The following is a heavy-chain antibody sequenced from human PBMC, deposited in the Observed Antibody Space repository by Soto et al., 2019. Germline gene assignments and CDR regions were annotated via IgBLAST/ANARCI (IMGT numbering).Heavy chain of an antibody. V-gene: IGHV3-30*04. CDR2: VSYDGSKA. CDR1: GFTFRSFT. CDR3: VKANGWTFEN. D-gene: IGHD2-8*01. Sequence: QVELVESGGGVVQPGRSLSVSCAASGFTFRSFTMHWVRQAPGKGLEWVATVSYDGSKAYYADSVRGRFTISRDNSNNTLSLQMDSLRPEDSALYYCVKANGWTFENWGQGSLVTVSS. J-gene: IGHJ4*02.